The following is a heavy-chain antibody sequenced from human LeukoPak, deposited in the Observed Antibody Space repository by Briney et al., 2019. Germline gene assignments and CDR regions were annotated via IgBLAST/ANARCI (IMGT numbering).Heavy chain of an antibody. Sequence: GASVKVSCKASGYTFTRYYMHWVRQAPGQGLEWMGIISPSSGSASYTQKFQGRVTLTRDTSTSTVYLELSRLRSEDTAGHYCAREGETNGFDYWGQGTLVTVSP. CDR3: AREGETNGFDY. J-gene: IGHJ4*02. CDR2: ISPSSGSA. V-gene: IGHV1-46*01. D-gene: IGHD2-8*01. CDR1: GYTFTRYY.